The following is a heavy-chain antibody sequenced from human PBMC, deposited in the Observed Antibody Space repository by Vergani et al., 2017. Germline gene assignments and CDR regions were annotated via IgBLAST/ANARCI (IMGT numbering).Heavy chain of an antibody. D-gene: IGHD3-22*01. CDR2: ISGSGGTT. V-gene: IGHV3-23*01. CDR1: GFTFSSYA. CDR3: AKHYYDSSGYYMVRYFDL. J-gene: IGHJ2*01. Sequence: EVQLLEPGGGLVQPGGSLRLSCAASGFTFSSYAMSWVRQAPGKGLEWVSDISGSGGTTNYADSVKGRFTISRDNMLYLQMNSLRAEDTAVYYCAKHYYDSSGYYMVRYFDLWGRGTLVTVSS.